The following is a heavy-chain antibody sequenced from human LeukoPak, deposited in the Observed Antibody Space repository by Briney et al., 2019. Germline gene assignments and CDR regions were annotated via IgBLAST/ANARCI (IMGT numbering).Heavy chain of an antibody. CDR3: AKAGIGVVGYFDY. D-gene: IGHD6-19*01. CDR1: GFTSSIYA. CDR2: IRGSGGGR. J-gene: IGHJ4*02. V-gene: IGHV3-23*01. Sequence: GGSLRLSCAASGFTSSIYAMIWVRQAPGKGLEWVSAIRGSGGGRYYADSVKGRFTISRDNSKNTLYLQMNSLRDEDTALYYCAKAGIGVVGYFDYWGQGTLVTVSS.